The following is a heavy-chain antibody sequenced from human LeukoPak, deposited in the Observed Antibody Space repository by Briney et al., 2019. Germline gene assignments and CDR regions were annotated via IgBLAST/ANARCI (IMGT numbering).Heavy chain of an antibody. CDR1: GFTFDNYA. J-gene: IGHJ6*02. CDR3: ARDAGNSGYGMDV. CDR2: ISGSGINT. Sequence: PGGSLRLSCAASGFTFDNYAMSWVRQLPGKGLEWVSDISGSGINTYHADSVKGRFTISRDSAKNSLYLQMSSLRDEDTAIYYCARDAGNSGYGMDVWGRGTTVTVSS. D-gene: IGHD5-12*01. V-gene: IGHV3-23*01.